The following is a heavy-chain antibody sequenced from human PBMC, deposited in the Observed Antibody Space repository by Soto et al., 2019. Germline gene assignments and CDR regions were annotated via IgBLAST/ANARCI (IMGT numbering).Heavy chain of an antibody. D-gene: IGHD6-13*01. CDR2: ISGSGGST. CDR1: GFTFSSYA. Sequence: EGWLRRSCAASGFTFSSYAMSWVRQAPGKGLEWVSAISGSGGSTYYADSVKGRFTISRDNSKNTLYLQMNSLRAEDTAVYYCATAVRPGMSEYGPDNWCQGTLVTVFS. J-gene: IGHJ4*02. V-gene: IGHV3-23*01. CDR3: ATAVRPGMSEYGPDN.